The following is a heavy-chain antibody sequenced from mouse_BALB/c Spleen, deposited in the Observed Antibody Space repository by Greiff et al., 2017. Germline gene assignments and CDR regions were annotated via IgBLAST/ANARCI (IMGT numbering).Heavy chain of an antibody. V-gene: IGHV5-17*02. CDR2: ISSGSSTI. Sequence: EVQLVESGGGLVQPGGSRKLSCAASGFTFSSFGMHWVRQAPEKGLEWVAYISSGSSTIYYADTVKGRLTISRDNPKNTLFLQMTSLRSEDTALYYCARSRGALDSWGHGTSVTVSS. CDR3: ARSRGALDS. CDR1: GFTFSSFG. J-gene: IGHJ4*01.